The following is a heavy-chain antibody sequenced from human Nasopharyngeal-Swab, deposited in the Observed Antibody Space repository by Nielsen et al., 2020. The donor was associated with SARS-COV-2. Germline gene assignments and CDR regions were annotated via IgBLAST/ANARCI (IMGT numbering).Heavy chain of an antibody. J-gene: IGHJ4*02. V-gene: IGHV3-9*01. CDR2: ISWNSGSI. Sequence: SCAAYGFTFDEYDMRWVRRAPGKGLEGVSGISWNSGSIGYADSVKGRFTISRDNAKNSLYLQMNSLRAEDTALYYCASSINYDSSGYYDYWGQGTLVTVSS. D-gene: IGHD3-22*01. CDR1: GFTFDEYD. CDR3: ASSINYDSSGYYDY.